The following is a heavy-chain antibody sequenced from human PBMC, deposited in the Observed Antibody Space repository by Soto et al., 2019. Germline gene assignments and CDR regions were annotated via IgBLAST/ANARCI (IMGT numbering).Heavy chain of an antibody. CDR1: GFTFSSYW. J-gene: IGHJ6*02. CDR3: ARDRYYYGSGSYYNYYYYGMDV. CDR2: IKQDGSEK. V-gene: IGHV3-7*01. D-gene: IGHD3-10*01. Sequence: GGSLRLSCAASGFTFSSYWMSRVRQAPGKGLEWVANIKQDGSEKYYVDSVKGRFTISRDNAKNSLYLQMNSLRAEDTAVYYCARDRYYYGSGSYYNYYYYGMDVWGQGTTVTVSS.